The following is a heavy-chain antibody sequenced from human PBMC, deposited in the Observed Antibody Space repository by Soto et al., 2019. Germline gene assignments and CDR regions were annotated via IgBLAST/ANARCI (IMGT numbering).Heavy chain of an antibody. Sequence: GGSLRLSCAASGFTFSDYYMSWIRQAPGKGLELVSYISSSGSTIYYADSVKGRFTISRDNAKNSLYLQMNSLRAEDTAVYYCSSSVLYYDYVWGPKPIPRGFDYWGQGTLVTVSS. CDR1: GFTFSDYY. CDR3: SSSVLYYDYVWGPKPIPRGFDY. CDR2: ISSSGSTI. V-gene: IGHV3-11*04. J-gene: IGHJ4*02. D-gene: IGHD3-16*01.